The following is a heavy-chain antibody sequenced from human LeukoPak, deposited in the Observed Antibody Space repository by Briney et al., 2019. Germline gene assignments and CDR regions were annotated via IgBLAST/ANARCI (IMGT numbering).Heavy chain of an antibody. CDR3: AKTGGDYGDNEGYYFDY. CDR1: GFTFSSYG. D-gene: IGHD4-17*01. V-gene: IGHV3-30*18. Sequence: PGRSLRLSCAASGFTFSSYGMHWVRQAPGKGLEWVAVISYDGSNKYYADSVKGRFTISRDNSKNTLYLQMNSLRAEDTAVYYCAKTGGDYGDNEGYYFDYWGQGTLVTVSS. J-gene: IGHJ4*02. CDR2: ISYDGSNK.